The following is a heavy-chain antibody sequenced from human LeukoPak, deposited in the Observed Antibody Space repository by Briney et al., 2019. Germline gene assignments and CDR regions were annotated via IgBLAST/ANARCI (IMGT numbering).Heavy chain of an antibody. CDR3: ASVREQHLELGDFDF. V-gene: IGHV1-2*02. CDR2: INPNTGGT. J-gene: IGHJ4*02. CDR1: GYTFTGYY. D-gene: IGHD6-13*01. Sequence: GASVKVSCKASGYTFTGYYMHWVRQAPGQGLEWMGWINPNTGGTNYAQKFQGRVTMTRDTSISTAYMELSRLRSDDTAVYYCASVREQHLELGDFDFWGQGTLVTVSS.